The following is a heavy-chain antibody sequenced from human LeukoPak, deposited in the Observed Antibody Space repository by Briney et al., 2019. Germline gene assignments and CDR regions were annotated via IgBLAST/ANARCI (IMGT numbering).Heavy chain of an antibody. Sequence: GGSLRLSCAASGFTFSSYAMSWVCQAPGKGLEWVSAISGSGGSTYYADSVKGRFTISRDNSKNTLYLQMNSLRAEDTAVYYCAKPPYDSSGYYYPYYYYGMDVWGQGTTVTVSS. D-gene: IGHD3-22*01. CDR2: ISGSGGST. J-gene: IGHJ6*02. CDR1: GFTFSSYA. CDR3: AKPPYDSSGYYYPYYYYGMDV. V-gene: IGHV3-23*01.